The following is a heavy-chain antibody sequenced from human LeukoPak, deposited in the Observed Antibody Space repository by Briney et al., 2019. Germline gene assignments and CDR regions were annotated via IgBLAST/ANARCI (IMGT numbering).Heavy chain of an antibody. V-gene: IGHV3-30-3*01. CDR2: ISYDGSNK. CDR3: AGVGTMVRGVTAYYFDY. J-gene: IGHJ4*02. Sequence: PGGSLRLSCAASGFTFSSYAMHWVRQAPGKGLEWVAVISYDGSNKYYADSVKGRSTISRDNSKNTLYLQMNSLRAEDTAVYYCAGVGTMVRGVTAYYFDYWGQGTLVTVSS. CDR1: GFTFSSYA. D-gene: IGHD3-10*01.